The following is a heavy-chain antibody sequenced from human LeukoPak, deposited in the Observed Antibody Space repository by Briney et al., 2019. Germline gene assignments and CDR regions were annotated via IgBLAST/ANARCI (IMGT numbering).Heavy chain of an antibody. Sequence: PGGSLRLSCAASGFTFNNYGMNWVRQAPGKGLEWVSAISGSGGSTYYADSVKGRFTISRDNSKNTLYLQMNSLRAEDTAVYYCAKEGNSDSFDYWGQGTLVTVSS. CDR3: AKEGNSDSFDY. D-gene: IGHD4-23*01. CDR2: ISGSGGST. CDR1: GFTFNNYG. J-gene: IGHJ4*02. V-gene: IGHV3-23*01.